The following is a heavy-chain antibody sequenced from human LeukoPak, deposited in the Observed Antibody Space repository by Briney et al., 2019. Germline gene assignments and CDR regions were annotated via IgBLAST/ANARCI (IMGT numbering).Heavy chain of an antibody. V-gene: IGHV1-69*05. D-gene: IGHD1-26*01. CDR3: ARGTIVGATDPFDY. Sequence: SVTVSCTASGGTFTSYAISWVRQAPGQGLEWMGGIIPIFGTANYAQKFQGRVTITTDESTSTAYMELSSLRSEDTAVYYCARGTIVGATDPFDYWGQGTLVTVSS. J-gene: IGHJ4*02. CDR2: IIPIFGTA. CDR1: GGTFTSYA.